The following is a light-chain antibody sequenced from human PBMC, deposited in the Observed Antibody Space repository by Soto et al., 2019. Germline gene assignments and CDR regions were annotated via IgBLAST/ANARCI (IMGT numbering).Light chain of an antibody. CDR3: CSYAGGNTFA. Sequence: QSALTQPASVSGSPGQSITISCTGTSSDVGSSNLVSWYQQHPGKAPILIIYEGIQRPSGLSHRFSGSKSANTASLTISGLQTEDEADYYCCSYAGGNTFAFGGGTKLTVL. CDR2: EGI. CDR1: SSDVGSSNL. J-gene: IGLJ3*02. V-gene: IGLV2-23*03.